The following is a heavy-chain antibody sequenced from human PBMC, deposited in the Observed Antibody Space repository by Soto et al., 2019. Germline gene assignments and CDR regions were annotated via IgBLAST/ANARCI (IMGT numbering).Heavy chain of an antibody. D-gene: IGHD6-6*01. CDR1: GFTFSSYA. V-gene: IGHV3-23*01. J-gene: IGHJ4*02. CDR2: ISGSGGST. Sequence: GGSLRISCAASGFTFSSYAMSWVRPAPGKGLEWVSAISGSGGSTYYADSVKGRFTIPRDNSKNTLYLQMNSLRAEDTAVYYCAKDLGQLAPKYYFDYWGQGTLVTVSS. CDR3: AKDLGQLAPKYYFDY.